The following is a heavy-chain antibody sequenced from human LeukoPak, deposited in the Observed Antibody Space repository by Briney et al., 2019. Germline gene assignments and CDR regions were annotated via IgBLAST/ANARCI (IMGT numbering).Heavy chain of an antibody. CDR1: GYTFTGYY. J-gene: IGHJ4*02. D-gene: IGHD6-13*01. CDR3: ARGQQLASN. Sequence: SVTVSCKASGYTFTGYYIYWVRQAPGQGLEWMGWINPNSGGTNYAQKFQGRVTMTREMSISTAYMELSRLRSDDTAVYYCARGQQLASNWGQGTLVTVSS. CDR2: INPNSGGT. V-gene: IGHV1-2*02.